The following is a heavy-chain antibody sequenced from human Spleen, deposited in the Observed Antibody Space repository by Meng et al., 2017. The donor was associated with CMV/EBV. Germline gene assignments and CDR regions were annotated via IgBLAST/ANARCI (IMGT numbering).Heavy chain of an antibody. Sequence: SCAASGFTFGSYGIHWVRQAPGKGLEWLSFKGYDGSDKYYADSVKGRFFISRDNSKNTLFLQINRLRDEDAAVYYCAKDQGNWNIVHWGQGTLVTVSS. CDR3: AKDQGNWNIVH. CDR1: GFTFGSYG. D-gene: IGHD2/OR15-2a*01. CDR2: KGYDGSDK. J-gene: IGHJ1*01. V-gene: IGHV3-30*02.